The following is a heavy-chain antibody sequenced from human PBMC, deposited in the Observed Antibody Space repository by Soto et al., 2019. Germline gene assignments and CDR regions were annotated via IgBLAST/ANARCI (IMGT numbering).Heavy chain of an antibody. CDR2: IDSSGTT. V-gene: IGHV4-31*03. Sequence: QVQLQESGPGLVKPSQTLSLSCSVSGVSITTSGHYWNWVRQRPGRGLEWIGYIDSSGTTYYNPSLKTRLAMSVEPTTNQISLKLSSVTAAYTALFFCALGMFMDVWGRGNTVIVSS. D-gene: IGHD3-16*01. CDR1: GVSITTSGHY. J-gene: IGHJ6*03. CDR3: ALGMFMDV.